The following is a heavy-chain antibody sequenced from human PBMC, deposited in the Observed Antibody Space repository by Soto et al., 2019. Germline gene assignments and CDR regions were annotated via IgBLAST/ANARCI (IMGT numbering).Heavy chain of an antibody. J-gene: IGHJ4*02. CDR2: ISSSGDTI. CDR1: GFTFSSYE. CDR3: ARSGAVAVTDY. V-gene: IGHV3-48*03. D-gene: IGHD6-19*01. Sequence: EVQLGESGGGLVQPGGSLRLSCAASGFTFSSYEMNWVRQALGKGLEWISYISSSGDTIYYADSVKGRFTTSRGNANNSVYLQMSSLRAEDTAVYYCARSGAVAVTDYWCQGPLVTVSS.